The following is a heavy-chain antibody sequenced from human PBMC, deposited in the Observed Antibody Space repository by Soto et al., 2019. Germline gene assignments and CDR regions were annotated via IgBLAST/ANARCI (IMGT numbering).Heavy chain of an antibody. V-gene: IGHV1-69*06. CDR2: IIPIFGTA. CDR1: GGTFSSYA. D-gene: IGHD4-17*01. Sequence: QVQLVQSGAEVKKPGSSVKVSCKASGGTFSSYAISWVRQAPGQGLEWMGGIIPIFGTANYAQKFQGRVTITADKSTSTAYKELSSLRSEDTAVYYCATGPRYGDYVIVPGYFDLWGRGTLVTVSS. J-gene: IGHJ2*01. CDR3: ATGPRYGDYVIVPGYFDL.